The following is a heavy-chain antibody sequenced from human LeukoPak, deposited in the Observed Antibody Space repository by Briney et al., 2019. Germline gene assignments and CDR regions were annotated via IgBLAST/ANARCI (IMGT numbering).Heavy chain of an antibody. J-gene: IGHJ5*02. CDR2: INHSGST. D-gene: IGHD5-18*01. CDR1: GFTFSSYW. CDR3: ARAGYSYGYPPKEAYNWFDP. Sequence: GSLRLSCAASGFTFSSYWMSWVRQPPGKGLEWIGEINHSGSTNYNPSLKSRVTISVDTSKNQFSLKLSSVTAADTAVYYCARAGYSYGYPPKEAYNWFDPWGQGTLVTVSS. V-gene: IGHV4-34*01.